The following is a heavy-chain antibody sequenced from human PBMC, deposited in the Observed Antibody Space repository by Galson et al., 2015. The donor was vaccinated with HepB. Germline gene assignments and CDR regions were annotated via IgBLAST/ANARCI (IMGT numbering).Heavy chain of an antibody. Sequence: SLRLSCAASGFTFTTYAMSWVRQAPGKGLEWVSIISGSGTTTDYADSVKGRFTISRDNSKNTLYLQMNRLRVEDTAVYYCTKIASTSYVRPHYFDYWGQGTLVTVPS. CDR3: TKIASTSYVRPHYFDY. V-gene: IGHV3-23*01. CDR1: GFTFTTYA. D-gene: IGHD5-18*01. J-gene: IGHJ4*02. CDR2: ISGSGTTT.